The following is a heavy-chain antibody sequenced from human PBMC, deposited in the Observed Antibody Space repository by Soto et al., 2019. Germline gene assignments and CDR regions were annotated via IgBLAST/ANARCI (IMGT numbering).Heavy chain of an antibody. CDR3: ARAGYDILTGYSKYWYFDL. J-gene: IGHJ2*01. CDR2: ISAYNGNT. CDR1: GYTFTSYG. D-gene: IGHD3-9*01. Sequence: GASVKVSCKASGYTFTSYGISWVRQAPGQGLEWMGWISAYNGNTNYAQKLQGRVTMTTDTSTSTAYMELRNLRSDDTAVYYCARAGYDILTGYSKYWYFDLWGRGTLVTVSS. V-gene: IGHV1-18*01.